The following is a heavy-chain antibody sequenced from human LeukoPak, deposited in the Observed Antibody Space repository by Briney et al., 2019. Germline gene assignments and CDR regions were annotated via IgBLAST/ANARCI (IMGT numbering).Heavy chain of an antibody. V-gene: IGHV3-7*01. J-gene: IGHJ4*02. Sequence: PGGSLRLSCAASGFTFSSYWMSWVRQAPGKGLEWVANIKQGGSEKYYVDSVKGRFTISRDNAKNSLYLQMNSLRAEDTAVYYCARERSGTYYYDSSGYYYFDYWGQGTLVTVSS. CDR2: IKQGGSEK. CDR3: ARERSGTYYYDSSGYYYFDY. CDR1: GFTFSSYW. D-gene: IGHD3-22*01.